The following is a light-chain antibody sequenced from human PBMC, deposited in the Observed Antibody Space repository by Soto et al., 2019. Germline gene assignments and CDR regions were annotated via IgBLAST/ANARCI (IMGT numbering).Light chain of an antibody. Sequence: QSALTQPASVSGSPGQSITISCTGTSSDIGDSNYVSWYQQHPGKAPNLVIYDVSNRPSGVSYRFSGSKSANTASLTISGLQAEDEADYYCSSFRSSSTSYVFGTGTKVTVL. CDR2: DVS. CDR1: SSDIGDSNY. V-gene: IGLV2-14*03. J-gene: IGLJ1*01. CDR3: SSFRSSSTSYV.